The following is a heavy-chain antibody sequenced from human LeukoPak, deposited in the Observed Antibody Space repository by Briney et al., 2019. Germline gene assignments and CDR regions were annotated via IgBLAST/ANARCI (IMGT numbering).Heavy chain of an antibody. V-gene: IGHV1-8*03. CDR3: ARSLGYCSSTSCYEVNWFDP. CDR2: MNPNSGNT. Sequence: ASVKVSCKASGYTFTSYDINWVRQATRQGLEWMGWMNPNSGNTGYAQKFQGRVTITRNTSISTAYMELSSLRSEDTAVYYCARSLGYCSSTSCYEVNWFDPWGQGTLVTVSS. J-gene: IGHJ5*02. D-gene: IGHD2-2*01. CDR1: GYTFTSYD.